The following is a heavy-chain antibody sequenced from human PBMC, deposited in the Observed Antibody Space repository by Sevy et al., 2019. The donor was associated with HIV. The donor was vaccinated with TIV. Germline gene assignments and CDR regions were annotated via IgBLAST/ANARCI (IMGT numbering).Heavy chain of an antibody. CDR3: ARGARGTLPAFYYYGLDV. CDR2: IYPGDSDT. D-gene: IGHD1-1*01. V-gene: IGHV5-51*01. CDR1: GYSFTTYW. Sequence: GESLKISCKTSGYSFTTYWIDWVRQMPGKGLEWMGIIYPGDSDTRYSLSFQGQVTISVDKCFSTAYLQWSSLKASDTAIYYCARGARGTLPAFYYYGLDVWGQGTTVTVSS. J-gene: IGHJ6*02.